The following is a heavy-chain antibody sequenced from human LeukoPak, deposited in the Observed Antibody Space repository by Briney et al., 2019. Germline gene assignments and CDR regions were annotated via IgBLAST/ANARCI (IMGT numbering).Heavy chain of an antibody. CDR3: ASTSGWYEPIDY. J-gene: IGHJ4*02. V-gene: IGHV3-33*01. CDR2: IWYDGSNK. Sequence: GRSLRLSSAASGFTFSSYGMHWVRQAPGKGLEWVAVIWYDGSNKYYADSVKGRFTISRDNSKNTLYLQMNSLRAEDTAVYYCASTSGWYEPIDYWGQGTLVTVSS. CDR1: GFTFSSYG. D-gene: IGHD6-19*01.